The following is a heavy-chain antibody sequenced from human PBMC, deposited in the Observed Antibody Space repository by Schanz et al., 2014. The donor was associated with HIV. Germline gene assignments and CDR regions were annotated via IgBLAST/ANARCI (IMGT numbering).Heavy chain of an antibody. J-gene: IGHJ4*02. V-gene: IGHV3-23*04. CDR2: ISISGETT. Sequence: VQVVESGGGLAKPGGSLRLSCAASGFTFSDHYMSWVRQAPGKGLEWVSGISISGETTYYADSVKGRFTISRDNSKNTLYLQMNSLRVEDTAVYYCANEEVPNDYWGQGTLVTVSS. CDR1: GFTFSDHY. CDR3: ANEEVPNDY.